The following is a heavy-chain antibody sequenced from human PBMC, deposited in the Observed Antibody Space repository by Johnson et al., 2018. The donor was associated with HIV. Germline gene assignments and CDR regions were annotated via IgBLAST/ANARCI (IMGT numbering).Heavy chain of an antibody. CDR1: GFAFSRFA. CDR2: ISYDGTNQ. J-gene: IGHJ3*02. Sequence: QMQLVESGGGVVQSGRSLRLSCAASGFAFSRFAMHWVRQVPDKGLEWVAVISYDGTNQYHADSVKGRFTISRDNSKNTVYLQMNSLRVEDTAVYYCARDRGLDAFDIWGQGTMVTVSS. CDR3: ARDRGLDAFDI. V-gene: IGHV3-30*03. D-gene: IGHD3-10*01.